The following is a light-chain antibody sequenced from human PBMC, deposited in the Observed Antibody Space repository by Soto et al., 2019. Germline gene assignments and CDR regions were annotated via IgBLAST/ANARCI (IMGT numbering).Light chain of an antibody. CDR2: DVS. J-gene: IGLJ1*01. CDR3: SSFTTSSTFV. CDR1: SSDVGHYNY. Sequence: QSVLAQPASVSGSPGQSITISCTGTSSDVGHYNYVSWFQQHPGKVPKLLIYDVSSWPSGIPDRFSGSKSGNTASLTISGLQAEDEADYYCSSFTTSSTFVFRTGTKVP. V-gene: IGLV2-14*01.